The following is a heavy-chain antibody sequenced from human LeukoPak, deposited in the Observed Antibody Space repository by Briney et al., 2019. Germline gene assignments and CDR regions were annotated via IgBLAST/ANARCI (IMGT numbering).Heavy chain of an antibody. D-gene: IGHD1-14*01. CDR2: INKDGSEE. Sequence: PGGSLRHSCAASGFTLSSYLMSWVRQAPGRGLEWVANINKDGSEETYMDSVKGRFTVSRDNAKNSLFLQMNSLRGDDTAVYYCARSNPNKNALDLWGQGTMVTISS. J-gene: IGHJ3*01. CDR3: ARSNPNKNALDL. V-gene: IGHV3-7*01. CDR1: GFTLSSYL.